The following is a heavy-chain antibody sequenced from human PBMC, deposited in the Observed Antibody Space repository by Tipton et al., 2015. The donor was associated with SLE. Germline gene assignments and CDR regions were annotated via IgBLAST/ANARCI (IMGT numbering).Heavy chain of an antibody. V-gene: IGHV4-34*01. D-gene: IGHD3-16*01. CDR1: GGSFSGYY. CDR2: INHSGST. CDR3: ARGGGIPYYYYYYMDV. Sequence: TLSLTCAVYGGSFSGYYWSWIRQPPGKGLEWIGEINHSGSTNYNPSLKSRVTISVDTSKNQFSLKLSSVTTADTAVYYCARGGGIPYYYYYYMDVWGKGTTVTVSS. J-gene: IGHJ6*03.